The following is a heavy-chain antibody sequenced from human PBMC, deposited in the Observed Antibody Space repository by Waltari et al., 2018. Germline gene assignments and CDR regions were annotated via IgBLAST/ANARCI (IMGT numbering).Heavy chain of an antibody. D-gene: IGHD7-27*01. J-gene: IGHJ3*02. CDR1: GFTFSSYS. CDR3: AREIRGRWGLNAFDI. CDR2: ISSSSSYI. V-gene: IGHV3-21*01. Sequence: EVQLVESGGGLVKPGGSLRLSCAASGFTFSSYSMNWVRQAPGKGLEWVSSISSSSSYIYYADSVKGRFTSSRDNAKNSLYLQMNSLRAEDTAVYYCAREIRGRWGLNAFDIWGQGTMVTVSS.